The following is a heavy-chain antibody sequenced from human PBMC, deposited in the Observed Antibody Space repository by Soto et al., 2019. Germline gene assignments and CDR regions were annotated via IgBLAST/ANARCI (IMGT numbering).Heavy chain of an antibody. D-gene: IGHD3-9*01. J-gene: IGHJ4*02. Sequence: GASVKVSCKASGYTFTSYYMHWVRQAPGQGLEWMGIINPSGGSTSYAQKFQGRVTMTRDASTSTVYMELSSLRSEDTAVYYCARDCDILTGYYPRKGLSYWGQGTLVTVSS. CDR2: INPSGGST. V-gene: IGHV1-46*01. CDR1: GYTFTSYY. CDR3: ARDCDILTGYYPRKGLSY.